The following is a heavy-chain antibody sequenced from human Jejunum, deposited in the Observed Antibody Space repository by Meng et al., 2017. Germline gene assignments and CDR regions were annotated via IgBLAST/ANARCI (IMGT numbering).Heavy chain of an antibody. CDR1: GDSISSSYW. CDR2: IYHSGTT. D-gene: IGHD2-8*01. V-gene: IGHV4-4*02. Sequence: QVQLQGSGPGLAKPWGTLSLTCAVSGDSISSSYWWSWVRQSPGKGLEWIGEIYHSGTTNYNPSLKSRVTLSVDKSKNQFSLNLSSVTAADTAVYFCARDFEALNGVWGQGTLVTVSS. J-gene: IGHJ1*01. CDR3: ARDFEALNGV.